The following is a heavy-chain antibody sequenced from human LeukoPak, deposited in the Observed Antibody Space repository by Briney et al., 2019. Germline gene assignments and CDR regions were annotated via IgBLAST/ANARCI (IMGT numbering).Heavy chain of an antibody. V-gene: IGHV3-7*04. CDR3: ARVRESATTVSEY. Sequence: PGGSLRLSCAASGFTFSSYWMTWVRQAPGKGLEWVANIKQDGSAKNYVDSVRGRFTFSRDNAKNSLYLQMNSLRDEDTAVYYCARVRESATTVSEYWGQGTLVTVSS. CDR1: GFTFSSYW. D-gene: IGHD4-11*01. J-gene: IGHJ4*02. CDR2: IKQDGSAK.